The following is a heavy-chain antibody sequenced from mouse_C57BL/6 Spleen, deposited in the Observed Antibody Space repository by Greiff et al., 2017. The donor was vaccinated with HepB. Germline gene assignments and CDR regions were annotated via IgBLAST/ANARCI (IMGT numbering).Heavy chain of an antibody. CDR2: IYPGDGDT. CDR1: GYAFSSYW. D-gene: IGHD2-2*01. V-gene: IGHV1-80*01. J-gene: IGHJ2*01. Sequence: VQLKESGAELVKPGASVKISCKASGYAFSSYWMNWVKQRPGKGLEWIGQIYPGDGDTNYNGKFKGKATLTADKSSSTAYMQLSSLTSEDSAVYFCARSDYGYSFDYWGQGTTLTVSS. CDR3: ARSDYGYSFDY.